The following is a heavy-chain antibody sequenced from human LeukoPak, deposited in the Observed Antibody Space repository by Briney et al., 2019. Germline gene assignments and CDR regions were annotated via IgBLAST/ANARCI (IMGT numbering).Heavy chain of an antibody. CDR1: GGPFTGYY. V-gene: IGHV4-34*01. D-gene: IGHD3-22*01. J-gene: IGHJ3*01. CDR3: AFTSGDYDITTYYDAFDV. Sequence: PSETLSLTYAVSGGPFTGYYWSWIRQPPGKGLEWIGEINHTGDSKFNPSLKSRLTISVDMSKNQFSLKMTSMTAADTAMNYCAFTSGDYDITTYYDAFDVWGQGTMVTVSS. CDR2: INHTGDS.